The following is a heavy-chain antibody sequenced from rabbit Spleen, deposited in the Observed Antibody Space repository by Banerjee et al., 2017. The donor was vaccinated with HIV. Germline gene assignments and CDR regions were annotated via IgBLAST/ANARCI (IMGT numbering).Heavy chain of an antibody. J-gene: IGHJ4*01. D-gene: IGHD4-1*01. CDR2: IDPVFGIT. CDR3: ARDGAGGWDL. Sequence: HLKESGGGLVQPGGSLKLSCTASGFTLSSYYMNWVRQAPGKGLEWIGYIDPVFGITYYANWVNGRFSISRENAQNTVFLQMTSLTAADTATYFCARDGAGGWDLWGPGTLVTVS. CDR1: GFTLSSYY. V-gene: IGHV1S7*01.